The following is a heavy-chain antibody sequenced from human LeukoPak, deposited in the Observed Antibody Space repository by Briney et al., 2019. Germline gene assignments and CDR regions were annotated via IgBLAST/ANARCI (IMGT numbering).Heavy chain of an antibody. CDR2: IYHSGST. Sequence: SETLSLTCTVSGGSISSGGYYWSWIRQPPGKGLEWIGYIYHSGSTYYSPSLKSRVTISVDRSKNQFSLKLSSVTAADTAVYYCARVYDYGGNPGVYYFDYWGQGTLVTVSS. V-gene: IGHV4-30-2*01. CDR1: GGSISSGGYY. CDR3: ARVYDYGGNPGVYYFDY. D-gene: IGHD4-23*01. J-gene: IGHJ4*02.